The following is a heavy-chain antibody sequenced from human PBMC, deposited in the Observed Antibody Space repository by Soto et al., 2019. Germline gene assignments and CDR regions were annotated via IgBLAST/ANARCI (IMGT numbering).Heavy chain of an antibody. D-gene: IGHD2-15*01. Sequence: SETLSLTCAVSGYSISSGYYWGWIRQPPGKGLEWIGSIYHSGSTYYNPSLKSRVTISVDTSKNQFSLTLSSVTAADTAVYYCARDKEPGYCSGGSCYRTPFDYWGQGTLVTVSS. CDR1: GYSISSGYY. V-gene: IGHV4-38-2*02. CDR3: ARDKEPGYCSGGSCYRTPFDY. CDR2: IYHSGST. J-gene: IGHJ4*02.